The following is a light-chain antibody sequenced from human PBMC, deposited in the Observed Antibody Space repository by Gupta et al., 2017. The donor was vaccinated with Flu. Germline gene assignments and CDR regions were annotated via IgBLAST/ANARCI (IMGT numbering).Light chain of an antibody. Sequence: EIVMTQSPATLSVSPGERATLSCRASQSISSNLAWYQQRPGQAPRLLFYDASTGDTGIPARFSDGGSGTEFTLTSSSLQSEDFEVYYCQQYNDWLFGGGTKVEI. J-gene: IGKJ4*02. V-gene: IGKV3-15*01. CDR2: DAS. CDR3: QQYNDWL. CDR1: QSISSN.